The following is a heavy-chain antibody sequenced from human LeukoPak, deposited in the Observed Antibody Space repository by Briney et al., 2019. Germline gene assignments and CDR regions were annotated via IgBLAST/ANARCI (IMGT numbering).Heavy chain of an antibody. CDR2: IWYDGSNE. J-gene: IGHJ4*02. D-gene: IGHD3-10*01. V-gene: IGHV3-33*01. CDR1: GFTFSSYG. CDR3: ARGTPITTTRGVNQPTDF. Sequence: PGRSLRLSCAASGFTFSSYGMHWVRRAPGKGLEWVAVIWYDGSNEYYADSVKGRFTISRDNSKNTLYLQMNSLRAEDSAVYYCARGTPITTTRGVNQPTDFWGQGTLVTVSS.